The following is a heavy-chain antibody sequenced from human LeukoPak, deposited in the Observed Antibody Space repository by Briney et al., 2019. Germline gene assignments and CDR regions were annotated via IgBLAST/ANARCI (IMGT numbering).Heavy chain of an antibody. CDR1: GFTFDDYA. D-gene: IGHD3-3*01. J-gene: IGHJ4*02. Sequence: GGSLRLSCAASGFTFDDYAMHWVRQAPGKGLEWVSAISGSGGSTYYADSVKGRFTISRDNSKNTLYLQMNSLRAEDTAVYYCAKGRYYDFWSGQSTIDYWGQGTLVTVSS. V-gene: IGHV3-23*01. CDR3: AKGRYYDFWSGQSTIDY. CDR2: ISGSGGST.